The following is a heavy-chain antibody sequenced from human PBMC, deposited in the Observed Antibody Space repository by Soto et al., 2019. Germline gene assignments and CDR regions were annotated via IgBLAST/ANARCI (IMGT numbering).Heavy chain of an antibody. CDR2: INPNSGGT. Sequence: ASVKVSCKASGYTFTGYYMHWVRQAPGQGLEWMGWINPNSGGTNYAQKFQGWVTMTRDTSISTAYMELSRLRSDDTAVYYCARDNPIGGATSSVYYYGMDVWGQGTTVSVSS. V-gene: IGHV1-2*04. J-gene: IGHJ6*02. D-gene: IGHD1-26*01. CDR3: ARDNPIGGATSSVYYYGMDV. CDR1: GYTFTGYY.